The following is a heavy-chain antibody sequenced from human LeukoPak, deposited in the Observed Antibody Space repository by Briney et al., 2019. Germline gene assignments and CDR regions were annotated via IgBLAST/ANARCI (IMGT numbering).Heavy chain of an antibody. Sequence: PSQTLSLTCTVSGDSISRGGHYWNWIRQHPGKGLEWIGYISYSGSTYFNPSLQSRVFISIDTSKNQFSLKLSSVTAADTAVYYCALISSGYYSSIDYWGQGTLVTVSS. J-gene: IGHJ4*02. CDR3: ALISSGYYSSIDY. D-gene: IGHD3-22*01. V-gene: IGHV4-31*03. CDR2: ISYSGST. CDR1: GDSISRGGHY.